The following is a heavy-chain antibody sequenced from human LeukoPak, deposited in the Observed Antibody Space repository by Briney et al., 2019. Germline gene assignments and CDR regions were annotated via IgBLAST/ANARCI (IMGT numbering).Heavy chain of an antibody. D-gene: IGHD3-22*01. Sequence: GGSLRLSCAASGFTFSSYEMNWVRQAPGKGLEWVSYISSSGSTIYYADSVKGRLTISRDNAKNSLYLQMNSLRAEDTAVYYCALPRGAYYDSSGSLFDYWGQGTLVTVSS. CDR1: GFTFSSYE. V-gene: IGHV3-48*03. J-gene: IGHJ4*02. CDR2: ISSSGSTI. CDR3: ALPRGAYYDSSGSLFDY.